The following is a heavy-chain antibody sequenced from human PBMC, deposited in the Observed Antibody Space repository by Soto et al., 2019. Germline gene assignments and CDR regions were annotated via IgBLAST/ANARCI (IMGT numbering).Heavy chain of an antibody. CDR2: ITSKAYGGTT. CDR1: GFTFGDYA. V-gene: IGHV3-49*03. CDR3: XRVPPNNRGAPLDY. J-gene: IGHJ4*02. D-gene: IGHD3-10*01. Sequence: PGGSLRLSCTASGFTFGDYAMIWFRQAPGKGLEWVGFITSKAYGGTTEYAATVKGRFTISRDDSKSIAYLQMNSLKTDDTAVYYCXRVPPNNRGAPLDYRGQGTLVTVSS.